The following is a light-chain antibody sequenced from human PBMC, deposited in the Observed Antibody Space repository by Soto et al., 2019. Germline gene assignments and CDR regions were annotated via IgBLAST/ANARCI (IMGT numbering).Light chain of an antibody. J-gene: IGKJ2*01. Sequence: EIVLTQSPGTLSLSPGERATLSCRASQSVSSSYLAWYQQKPGQAPSLLIYGASIRATGIPDRFSGSGSGTAVTLTISRLESEDFAVYYCQQYGSSQYTFGQGTKLEIK. V-gene: IGKV3-20*01. CDR2: GAS. CDR3: QQYGSSQYT. CDR1: QSVSSSY.